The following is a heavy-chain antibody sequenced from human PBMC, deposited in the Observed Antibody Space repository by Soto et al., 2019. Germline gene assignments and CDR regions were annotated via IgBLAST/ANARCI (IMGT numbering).Heavy chain of an antibody. Sequence: PGGSLRLSCASSGFTFSTYSMNWVRQAPGKGLEWVSSINGSSNYKYYTDSVKGRFTISRDNAKNSLYLQMNRLRAEDTAVYYCAREDDIVGGTSAFDYWGLGTLVTVSS. D-gene: IGHD1-26*01. J-gene: IGHJ4*02. CDR2: INGSSNYK. V-gene: IGHV3-21*01. CDR3: AREDDIVGGTSAFDY. CDR1: GFTFSTYS.